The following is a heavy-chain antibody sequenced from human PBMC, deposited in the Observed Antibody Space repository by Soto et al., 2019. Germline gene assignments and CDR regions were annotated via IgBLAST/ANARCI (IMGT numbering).Heavy chain of an antibody. J-gene: IGHJ4*02. CDR3: AYGDCSSTSCYSRHFDY. CDR2: IIPIFGTA. D-gene: IGHD2-2*01. CDR1: GGTFSSYA. V-gene: IGHV1-69*13. Sequence: SVKVSCKASGGTFSSYAISWVRQAPGQGLEWMGGIIPIFGTANYAQKFQGRVTITADESTSTAYMELSSLRSEDTAVYYCAYGDCSSTSCYSRHFDYWGQGTLVTVSS.